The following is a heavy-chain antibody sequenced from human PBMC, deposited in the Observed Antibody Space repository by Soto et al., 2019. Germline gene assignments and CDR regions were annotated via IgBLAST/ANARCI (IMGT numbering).Heavy chain of an antibody. Sequence: PGESLTLSCEGSGYTFPYYLITLVRPMPGKGLEWMGTIDPSDSYTNYSPSFQCHVTLSADNSKNTLYLQMNSLRAEDTAVYYCARVNSGSSYPYLDYWGQGTLVTVS. V-gene: IGHV5-10-1*01. CDR2: IDPSDSYT. CDR1: GYTFPYYL. CDR3: ARVNSGSSYPYLDY. D-gene: IGHD1-26*01. J-gene: IGHJ4*02.